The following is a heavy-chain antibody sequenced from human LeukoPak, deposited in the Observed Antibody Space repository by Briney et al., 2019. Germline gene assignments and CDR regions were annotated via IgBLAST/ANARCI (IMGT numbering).Heavy chain of an antibody. CDR3: ARDRTAAGIDTFDI. V-gene: IGHV4-59*01. Sequence: PSETLSLTCTVSGGSIGGYYWSWIRQPPEKGLEWIGYIYHTGSTSYSPSLKSRLTISVDTPKKQFSLKLNSVTAADTAVYYCARDRTAAGIDTFDIWGQGTMVTVSS. CDR2: IYHTGST. D-gene: IGHD6-19*01. J-gene: IGHJ3*02. CDR1: GGSIGGYY.